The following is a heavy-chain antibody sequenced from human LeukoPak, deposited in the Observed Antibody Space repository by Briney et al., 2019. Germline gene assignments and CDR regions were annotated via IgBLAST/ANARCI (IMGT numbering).Heavy chain of an antibody. J-gene: IGHJ4*02. CDR1: GVSISRYY. D-gene: IGHD1-26*01. CDR2: IYNSGST. CDR3: ARHGGSYSFDY. Sequence: SETLSLTCTVSGVSISRYYWSWIRQPPGKGLVWIGYIYNSGSTNYNPSLQSRVTISVDTSKNQFSLKLSSVTAADTAVYYCARHGGSYSFDYWGQGTLVTVSS. V-gene: IGHV4-59*08.